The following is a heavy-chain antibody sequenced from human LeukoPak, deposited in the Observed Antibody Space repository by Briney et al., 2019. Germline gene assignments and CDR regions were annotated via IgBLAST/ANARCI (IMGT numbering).Heavy chain of an antibody. Sequence: GGSLRLSCAASGFTFSSYEMNWVRQAPGKGLEWGSYISNTERTIYYADSVRGRFTISRDNAKNSLYLQMSSLRAEDTAVYYCARARQQMATSYFDYWGQGTLVTVSS. CDR2: ISNTERTI. J-gene: IGHJ4*02. CDR1: GFTFSSYE. CDR3: ARARQQMATSYFDY. V-gene: IGHV3-48*03. D-gene: IGHD5-12*01.